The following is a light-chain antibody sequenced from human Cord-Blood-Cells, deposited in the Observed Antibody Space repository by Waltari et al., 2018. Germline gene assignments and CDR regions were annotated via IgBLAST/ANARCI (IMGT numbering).Light chain of an antibody. V-gene: IGKV3-20*01. J-gene: IGKJ2*01. CDR3: QQYGSSTYT. CDR2: GAS. CDR1: QSVSSSY. Sequence: EIVLTQTPGTLSLSPGERAPLSCRASQSVSSSYLAWYQKKPGQAPRLLIYGASSRATGLPDRFSGSGSGTDFTLSISRLEPEDFGVYYCQQYGSSTYTFGQGTKLEIK.